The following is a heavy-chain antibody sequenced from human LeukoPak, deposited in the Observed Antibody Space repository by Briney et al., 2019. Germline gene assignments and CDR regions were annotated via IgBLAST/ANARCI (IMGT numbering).Heavy chain of an antibody. Sequence: SETLSLTCAVYGGSFSGYYWGWIRQPPGKGLEWIGCIYYTGSTFYNPSLKSRVTISVDTSKNQFSMKLSSVTAADTAVYFCARGLRDGYTLFYFDYWGQGTLVTVSS. J-gene: IGHJ4*02. CDR1: GGSFSGYY. V-gene: IGHV4-34*01. CDR2: IYYTGST. CDR3: ARGLRDGYTLFYFDY. D-gene: IGHD5-24*01.